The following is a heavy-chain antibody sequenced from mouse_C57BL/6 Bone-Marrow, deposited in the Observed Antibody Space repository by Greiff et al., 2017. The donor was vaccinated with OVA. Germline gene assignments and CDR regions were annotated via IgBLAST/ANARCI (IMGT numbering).Heavy chain of an antibody. CDR1: GYTFTSYG. Sequence: VQLQESGAELARPGASVKLSCKASGYTFTSYGISWVKQRTGQGLEWIGEIYPRSGNTYYNEKFKGKATLTADKSSSTAYMELRSLTSEDSAVYFCARDILIYYYGSSLDYWGQGTTLTVSS. CDR3: ARDILIYYYGSSLDY. J-gene: IGHJ2*01. V-gene: IGHV1-81*01. CDR2: IYPRSGNT. D-gene: IGHD1-1*01.